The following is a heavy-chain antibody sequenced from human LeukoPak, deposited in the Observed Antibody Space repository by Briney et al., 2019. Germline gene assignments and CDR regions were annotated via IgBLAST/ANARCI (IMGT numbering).Heavy chain of an antibody. CDR3: ATIPTAGYSYGYASDY. CDR2: ISGSGGST. Sequence: GGSLRLSCAASGFTFSSYAMSWVRQAPGKGLEWVSAISGSGGSTYYADSVKGRFTISRDNSKNTLYLRMNSLRAEDTAVYYCATIPTAGYSYGYASDYWGQGTLVTVSS. J-gene: IGHJ4*02. V-gene: IGHV3-23*01. CDR1: GFTFSSYA. D-gene: IGHD5-18*01.